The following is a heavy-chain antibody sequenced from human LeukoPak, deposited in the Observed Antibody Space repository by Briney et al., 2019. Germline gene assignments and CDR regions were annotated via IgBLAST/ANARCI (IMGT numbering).Heavy chain of an antibody. CDR3: AKDGRQRKTYYYGSGSANAFDI. D-gene: IGHD3-10*01. CDR2: ISDSGGST. V-gene: IGHV3-23*01. Sequence: PGGSLRLSCAASGFTFSNYAMSWVRQAPGKVLEWVSGISDSGGSTYHADSVKGRFTISRDTSKNTLYLQINSLRVEDTAMYYCAKDGRQRKTYYYGSGSANAFDIWGQGTMVTVSS. J-gene: IGHJ3*02. CDR1: GFTFSNYA.